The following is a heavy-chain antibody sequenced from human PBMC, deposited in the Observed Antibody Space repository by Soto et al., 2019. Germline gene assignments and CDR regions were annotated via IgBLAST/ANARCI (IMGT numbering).Heavy chain of an antibody. CDR2: IHPRDSDT. V-gene: IGHV5-51*01. D-gene: IGHD6-6*01. CDR1: GYDFSTYY. CDR3: ARYGRYSSYCCASDV. Sequence: PGESLKISCKGSGYDFSTYYIGWVRQMPGKGLEWLGLIHPRDSDTRYSPSFQGQVTISVDQSINTAYLQWSSLKASDTATYYCARYGRYSSYCCASDVWGQGTKVTVSS. J-gene: IGHJ3*01.